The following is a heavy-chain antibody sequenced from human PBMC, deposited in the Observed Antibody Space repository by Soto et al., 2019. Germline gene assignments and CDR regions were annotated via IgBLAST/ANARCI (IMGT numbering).Heavy chain of an antibody. J-gene: IGHJ3*02. Sequence: QVQLVQSGAEVKKPGSSVKVSCKASGGTFSSYAISWVRQAPRQGLEWMGGIIPIFGTANYAQKFQGRVTITADESTSTAYMELSSLRSEVTAVYYCARHYDILTGNDAFDIWGQGTMVTVSS. CDR1: GGTFSSYA. CDR2: IIPIFGTA. D-gene: IGHD3-9*01. CDR3: ARHYDILTGNDAFDI. V-gene: IGHV1-69*01.